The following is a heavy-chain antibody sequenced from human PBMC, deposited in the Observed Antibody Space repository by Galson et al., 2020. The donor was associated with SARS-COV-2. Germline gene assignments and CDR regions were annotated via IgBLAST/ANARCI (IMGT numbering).Heavy chain of an antibody. J-gene: IGHJ5*02. D-gene: IGHD6-19*01. V-gene: IGHV5-51*01. CDR2: VYPGDSDT. Sequence: GESLKISCQGSGYNFANYWIAWVRQMPGKGLEWMGIVYPGDSDTRYSPSFQGHVTISVDKSVATAYLQWSSLRASDAAIYYCVRHFSYGQWLGPGKEGNFDPWGPGTLVTVSS. CDR3: VRHFSYGQWLGPGKEGNFDP. CDR1: GYNFANYW.